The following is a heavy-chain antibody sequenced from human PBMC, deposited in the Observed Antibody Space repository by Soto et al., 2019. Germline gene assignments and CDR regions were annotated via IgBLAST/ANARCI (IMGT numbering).Heavy chain of an antibody. D-gene: IGHD1-26*01. CDR2: IYYSGST. V-gene: IGHV4-59*01. Sequence: SETLSLTCTVSGGSISSYYWSWIRQPPGKGLEWIGYIYYSGSTNYNPSLKSRVTISVDTSKNQFSLKLSSVTAADTAVYYCAGMGPYYYYGMDVWGQGTTVTVS. J-gene: IGHJ6*02. CDR3: AGMGPYYYYGMDV. CDR1: GGSISSYY.